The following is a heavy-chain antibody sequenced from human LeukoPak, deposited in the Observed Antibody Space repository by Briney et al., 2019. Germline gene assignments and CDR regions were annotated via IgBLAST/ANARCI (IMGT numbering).Heavy chain of an antibody. D-gene: IGHD6-19*01. CDR3: ARTVAGKGTWTY. Sequence: ASVKVSCKASGHTFTSYGISWVRQAPGQGLEWMGWISAYYGNTNYAQKLQGRVTMTTDTSTSTAYMELRSLRSDDTAVYYCARTVAGKGTWTYWGQGTLVTVSS. V-gene: IGHV1-18*01. CDR2: ISAYYGNT. CDR1: GHTFTSYG. J-gene: IGHJ4*02.